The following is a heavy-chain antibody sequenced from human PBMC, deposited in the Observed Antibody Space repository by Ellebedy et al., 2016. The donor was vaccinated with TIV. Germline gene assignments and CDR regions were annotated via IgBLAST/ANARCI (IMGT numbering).Heavy chain of an antibody. Sequence: AASVKVSCKTSGYTFTTHGVSWVRQAPGQGLEWMGWITVYKGETNYAQKVQGRVTMTTDTSTSTAYMELRSLRSDDTAMYYCARGGGSSAYSVDYWGQGTLVIVSS. CDR3: ARGGGSSAYSVDY. CDR2: ITVYKGET. V-gene: IGHV1-18*04. CDR1: GYTFTTHG. D-gene: IGHD3-22*01. J-gene: IGHJ4*02.